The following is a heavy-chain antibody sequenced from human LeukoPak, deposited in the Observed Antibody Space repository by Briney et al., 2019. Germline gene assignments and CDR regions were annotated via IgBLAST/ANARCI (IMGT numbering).Heavy chain of an antibody. V-gene: IGHV3-30*03. CDR2: ISYDGSNK. CDR3: ARGYCSGGSCYSGDAFDI. Sequence: PTGGSLRLSCAASGFTFSSCGMHWVRQAPGKGLEWVAVISYDGSNKYYADSVKGRFTISRDNAKNSLYLQMNSLRAEDTAVYYCARGYCSGGSCYSGDAFDIWGQGTMVTVSS. CDR1: GFTFSSCG. D-gene: IGHD2-15*01. J-gene: IGHJ3*02.